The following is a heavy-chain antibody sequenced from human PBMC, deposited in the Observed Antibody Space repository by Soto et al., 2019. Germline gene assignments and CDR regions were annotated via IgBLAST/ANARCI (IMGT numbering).Heavy chain of an antibody. CDR1: GFTFISYW. Sequence: LRLSCAASGFTFISYWMSWVRQAPGKGLEWVANIRQDGSEKYYVDSVKGRFTISRDNAKNSLYLQMNSLRAEDTAVYYCARGYQRYYFDYWGQGTLVTVSS. D-gene: IGHD2-2*01. CDR3: ARGYQRYYFDY. J-gene: IGHJ4*02. V-gene: IGHV3-7*03. CDR2: IRQDGSEK.